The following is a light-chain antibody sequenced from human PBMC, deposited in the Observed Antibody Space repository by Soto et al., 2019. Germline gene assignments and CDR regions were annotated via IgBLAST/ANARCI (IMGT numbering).Light chain of an antibody. CDR2: DVS. V-gene: IGLV2-14*01. J-gene: IGLJ2*01. CDR3: SSYTSSSTSYVV. Sequence: QSALTQPASVSGSPGQSITISCTGTSSDVGGYNYVSWYQQHPGKAPKLMIYDVSNRPSGVSNRFSGSKSGNTASLTISWLQAEDEADYYCSSYTSSSTSYVVFGGGTKVTVL. CDR1: SSDVGGYNY.